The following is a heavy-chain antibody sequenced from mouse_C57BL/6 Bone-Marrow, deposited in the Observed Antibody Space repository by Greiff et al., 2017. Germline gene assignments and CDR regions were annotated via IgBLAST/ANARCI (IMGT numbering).Heavy chain of an antibody. CDR2: ISDGGSYT. CDR3: ARGGGSPAWFAY. J-gene: IGHJ3*01. CDR1: GFTFSSYA. V-gene: IGHV5-4*03. Sequence: EVKLVESGGGLVKPGGSLKLSCAASGFTFSSYAMSWVRQTPEKRLEWVATISDGGSYTYYPDNVKGRFTISRDKAKNNLYLQMSHLKSEDTAMYYCARGGGSPAWFAYWGQGTLVTVSA. D-gene: IGHD1-1*02.